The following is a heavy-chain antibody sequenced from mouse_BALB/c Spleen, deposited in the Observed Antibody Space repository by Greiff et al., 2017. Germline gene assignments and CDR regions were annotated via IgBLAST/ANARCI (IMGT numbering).Heavy chain of an antibody. V-gene: IGHV14-3*02. D-gene: IGHD3-3*01. CDR1: GFNIKDTY. CDR3: ARRGDETWFAY. J-gene: IGHJ3*01. CDR2: IDPANGNT. Sequence: VQLQQSGAELVKPGALVKLSCTASGFNIKDTYMHWVKQRPEQGLEWIGRIDPANGNTKYDPKFQGKATITADTSSNTAYLQLSSLTSEDTAVYYCARRGDETWFAYWGQGTLVTVSA.